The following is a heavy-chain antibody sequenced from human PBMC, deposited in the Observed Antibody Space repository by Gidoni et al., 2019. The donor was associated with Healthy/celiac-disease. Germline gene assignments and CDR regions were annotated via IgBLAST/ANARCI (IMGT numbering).Heavy chain of an antibody. CDR2: INPSGGST. CDR1: GYTFTSYY. D-gene: IGHD3-10*01. V-gene: IGHV1-46*01. Sequence: QVQLVQSGAEVKKPGASVKVSCKASGYTFTSYYMHWVRQAPGQGLEWMGIINPSGGSTSYAQKFQGRVTMTRDTSTSTVYMELSSLRSEDTAVYYCARDQYYYGSGSYHDYGMDVWGQGTTVTVSS. CDR3: ARDQYYYGSGSYHDYGMDV. J-gene: IGHJ6*02.